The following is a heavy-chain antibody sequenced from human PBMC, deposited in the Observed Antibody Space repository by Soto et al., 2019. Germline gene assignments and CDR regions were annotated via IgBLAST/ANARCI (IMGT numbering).Heavy chain of an antibody. CDR3: ARGRTYYDFWSGPVSVSGMDV. Sequence: ASVKLSCKASGYTFTSYGISWVRQAPGQGLEWMGWISAYNGNTNYAQKLQGRVTMTTDTSTSTAYMELRSLRSDDTAVYYCARGRTYYDFWSGPVSVSGMDVWGQGTTVTVSS. D-gene: IGHD3-3*01. V-gene: IGHV1-18*04. J-gene: IGHJ6*02. CDR1: GYTFTSYG. CDR2: ISAYNGNT.